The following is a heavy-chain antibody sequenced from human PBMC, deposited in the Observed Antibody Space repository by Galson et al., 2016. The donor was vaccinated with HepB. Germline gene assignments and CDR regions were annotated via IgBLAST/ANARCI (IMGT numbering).Heavy chain of an antibody. CDR1: GYTFSSYG. V-gene: IGHV1-18*01. D-gene: IGHD6-19*01. CDR3: ARVTPRAVAGGWDY. Sequence: SVKVSCKASGYTFSSYGISWVRQAPGQGLEWMGWISGYNGDTNYAQKFQGRVTLTIDRSTTSAYMELRGLTSDETAMYYCARVTPRAVAGGWDYWGPGTLVIVSS. J-gene: IGHJ4*02. CDR2: ISGYNGDT.